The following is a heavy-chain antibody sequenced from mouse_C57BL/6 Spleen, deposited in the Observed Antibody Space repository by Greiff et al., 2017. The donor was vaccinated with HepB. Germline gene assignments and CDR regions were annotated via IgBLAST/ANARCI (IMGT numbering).Heavy chain of an antibody. V-gene: IGHV5-4*01. D-gene: IGHD2-4*01. CDR2: ISDGGSYT. CDR3: AREGGYDYHWYFDV. CDR1: GFTFSSYA. J-gene: IGHJ1*03. Sequence: EVQLQQSGGGLVKPGGSLKLSCAASGFTFSSYAMSWVRQTPEKRLEWVATISDGGSYTYYPDNVKGRFTISRDNAKNNLYLQMSHLKSEDTAMYYCAREGGYDYHWYFDVWGTGTTVTVSS.